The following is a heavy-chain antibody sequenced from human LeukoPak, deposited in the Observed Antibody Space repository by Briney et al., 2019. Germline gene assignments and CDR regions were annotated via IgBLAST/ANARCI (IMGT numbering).Heavy chain of an antibody. CDR3: ARRYYDFWI. CDR1: GSSFTSYW. V-gene: IGHV5-51*01. D-gene: IGHD3-3*01. Sequence: PGASLQISCQGSGSSFTSYWIGWVRQLPGKGLEWMGIIYPGDSDTRYSPSFQGQVTISADKSISTAYLQWSSLKASDTAMYYCARRYYDFWIWGQGTLVTVSS. CDR2: IYPGDSDT. J-gene: IGHJ4*02.